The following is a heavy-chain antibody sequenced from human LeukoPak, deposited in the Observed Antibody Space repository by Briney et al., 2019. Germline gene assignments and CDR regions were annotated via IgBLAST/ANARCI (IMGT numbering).Heavy chain of an antibody. CDR2: IYHSGRT. J-gene: IGHJ4*02. Sequence: PSETLSLTCTVSGGSISSSSYYWGWIRQPPGKGLEWIGSIYHSGRTYYNPSLKSRVTISVDTSKNQFSLKLSSVTAADTAVYYCASGTLMVYVDYWGQGTLVTVSS. V-gene: IGHV4-39*07. CDR3: ASGTLMVYVDY. CDR1: GGSISSSSYY. D-gene: IGHD2-8*01.